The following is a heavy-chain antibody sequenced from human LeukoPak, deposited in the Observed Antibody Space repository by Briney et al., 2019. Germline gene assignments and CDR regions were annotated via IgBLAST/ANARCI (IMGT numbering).Heavy chain of an antibody. D-gene: IGHD5-24*01. CDR3: ARVFGYNAAFDI. Sequence: SETLSLTCAVYGGSFSGYYWSWIRQPPGKGLEWIGEINHSGSTNYNPSLKSRVTISVDTSKNQFSLKLSSVTAADTAVYYCARVFGYNAAFDIWGQGTMVTVSS. CDR1: GGSFSGYY. CDR2: INHSGST. J-gene: IGHJ3*02. V-gene: IGHV4-34*01.